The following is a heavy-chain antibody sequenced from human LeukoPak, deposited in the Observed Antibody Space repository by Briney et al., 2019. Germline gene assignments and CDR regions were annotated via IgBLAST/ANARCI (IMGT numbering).Heavy chain of an antibody. D-gene: IGHD3-22*01. J-gene: IGHJ3*02. CDR2: ISGSGGST. CDR3: ARDRGGYYYDSSGPPDI. V-gene: IGHV3-23*01. CDR1: GFTFSSYA. Sequence: GGSLRLSCAASGFTFSSYAMSWVRQAPGKGLEWVSAISGSGGSTYYADSVKGRFTISRDNAKNSLYLQMNSLRAEDTAVYYCARDRGGYYYDSSGPPDIWGQGTMVTVSS.